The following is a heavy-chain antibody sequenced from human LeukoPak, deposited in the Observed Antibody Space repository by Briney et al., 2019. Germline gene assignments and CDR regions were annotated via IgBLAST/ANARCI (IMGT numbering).Heavy chain of an antibody. CDR2: IYSGGST. CDR1: GFSVSNNY. Sequence: GGSLRLSCAASGFSVSNNYMSWVRQAPGKGLEWVSVIYSGGSTFYADSVKGRFTISRDNSKNTLYLQMNSLRAEDTAVYYCARLWGDCGGDCYSHDFWGQGTLVTVSS. V-gene: IGHV3-66*04. CDR3: ARLWGDCGGDCYSHDF. J-gene: IGHJ4*02. D-gene: IGHD2-21*02.